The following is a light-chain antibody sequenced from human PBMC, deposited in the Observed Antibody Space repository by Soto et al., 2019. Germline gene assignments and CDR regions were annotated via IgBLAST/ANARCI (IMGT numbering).Light chain of an antibody. V-gene: IGKV1-39*01. J-gene: IGKJ3*01. CDR2: ATS. CDR1: QSISSY. CDR3: HQSYSTLFT. Sequence: DIQMTQSPSSLSASVGDRVTITCRASQSISSYLNWYQQKPGKAPKLLIYATSSLQSGVPSRFSGSGSGTDFTLTISSLQPEDFATYYCHQSYSTLFTFVPGTKVDIK.